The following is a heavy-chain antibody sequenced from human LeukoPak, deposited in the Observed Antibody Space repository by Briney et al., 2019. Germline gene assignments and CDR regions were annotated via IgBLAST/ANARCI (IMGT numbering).Heavy chain of an antibody. CDR3: ATDGGYCSSTSCYRGDYFDF. Sequence: PGGSLRLSCAASGFTFDSYGVSWVRQAPGKGLEWVSGIRSGVHTTHYADSVRGRFIISRDNSKNTVSLQLNSLRAEDTAVYYCATDGGYCSSTSCYRGDYFDFWGQGTLVTVSS. CDR1: GFTFDSYG. J-gene: IGHJ4*02. D-gene: IGHD2-2*02. CDR2: IRSGVHTT. V-gene: IGHV3-23*01.